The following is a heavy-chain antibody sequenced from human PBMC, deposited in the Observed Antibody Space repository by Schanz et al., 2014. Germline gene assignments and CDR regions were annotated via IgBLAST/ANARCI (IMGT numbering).Heavy chain of an antibody. CDR1: GFTFSSYS. J-gene: IGHJ4*02. CDR2: ISSSSSYI. V-gene: IGHV3-21*01. Sequence: EVHLVESGGGLVKRGGSLRLSCAASGFTFSSYSMNWVRQAPGKGLEWVSSISSSSSYIHYADSVKGRFTISRDNAKNTLYLQMNSLRAEDTAVYYCARPRFDYGEVDYWGQGTLVTVSS. CDR3: ARPRFDYGEVDY. D-gene: IGHD4-17*01.